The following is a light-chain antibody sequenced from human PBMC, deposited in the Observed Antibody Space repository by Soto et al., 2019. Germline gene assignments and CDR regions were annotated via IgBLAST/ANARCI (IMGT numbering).Light chain of an antibody. J-gene: IGKJ1*01. CDR3: RQYDSYSWT. V-gene: IGKV1-5*01. Sequence: DIQMTQSPSTMSASVGERVTITCRASQSVSNWLAWYQHKPGKAPKLLIYDVSSLESGVPSRFSGSGSGTEFILTISSLQPDDFATYYCRQYDSYSWTFGQGTKVDIK. CDR1: QSVSNW. CDR2: DVS.